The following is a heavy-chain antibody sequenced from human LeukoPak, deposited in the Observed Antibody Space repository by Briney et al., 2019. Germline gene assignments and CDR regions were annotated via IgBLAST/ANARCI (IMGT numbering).Heavy chain of an antibody. J-gene: IGHJ4*02. D-gene: IGHD1-14*01. CDR1: GGSFSGYY. V-gene: IGHV4-34*01. Sequence: SETLSLTCAVYGGSFSGYYWTWIRQSTGKGLEWIGEINPSGITNYNPSLKRRVTISADTSKNQLSLTLTSVTAADTAVYFCARGHRGVRYYFDWGGRGTPVFVS. CDR3: ARGHRGVRYYFDW. CDR2: INPSGIT.